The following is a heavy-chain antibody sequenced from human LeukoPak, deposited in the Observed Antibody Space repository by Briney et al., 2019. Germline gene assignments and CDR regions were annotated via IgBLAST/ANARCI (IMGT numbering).Heavy chain of an antibody. CDR3: ATTVTNGMDV. CDR2: IRSKANSYAT. Sequence: GGSLRLSCAASGFTFSGSAMHWVRQASGKGLEWVGRIRSKANSYATAYAASVKGRFTISRDDSKNTAYLQMNSLKTEDAAVYYCATTVTNGMDVWGQGTTVTVSS. D-gene: IGHD4-17*01. V-gene: IGHV3-73*01. J-gene: IGHJ6*02. CDR1: GFTFSGSA.